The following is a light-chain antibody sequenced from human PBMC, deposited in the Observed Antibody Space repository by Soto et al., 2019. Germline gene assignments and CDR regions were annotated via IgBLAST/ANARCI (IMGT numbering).Light chain of an antibody. CDR2: GTS. CDR3: QQYGSSLFT. V-gene: IGKV3-20*01. CDR1: QSVSSKY. Sequence: EIVLTQSPGTLSLSPGERATLSCRASQSVSSKYLAWYQQKPGQAPRVLIYGTSIRAAVVPERFSGGGSGTDFTLTITRLEPEDFALYYCQQYGSSLFTFGPGTKVDFK. J-gene: IGKJ3*01.